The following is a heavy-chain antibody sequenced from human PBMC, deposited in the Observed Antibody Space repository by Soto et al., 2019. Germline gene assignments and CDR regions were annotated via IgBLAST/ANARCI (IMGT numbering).Heavy chain of an antibody. Sequence: GGSQRVSRTAPGCTFRNACSSWVRQAPGKGLEWVGRGKRRKEGGTTDFAAPVKGRFAISRDDSKNMVYLEMNSLQTEDTAIYYCTTDSYITNIIVRFDYWGHGTLVPVSP. CDR1: GCTFRNAC. V-gene: IGHV3-15*07. CDR3: TTDSYITNIIVRFDY. CDR2: GKRRKEGGTT. D-gene: IGHD3-22*01. J-gene: IGHJ4*01.